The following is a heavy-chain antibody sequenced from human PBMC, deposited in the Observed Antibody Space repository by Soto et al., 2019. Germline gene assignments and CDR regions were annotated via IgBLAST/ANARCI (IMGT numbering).Heavy chain of an antibody. CDR1: GFTFSTYG. CDR3: AISPIVVDNPLDY. CDR2: ISGSGGST. Sequence: EVQLLESGGGLVQPGGSLRLSCAASGFTFSTYGMSWVRQAPGKGLQWVSAISGSGGSTYYAGSVKGRFTISRDNSKNTLYLQMSSLRVEDTAVYYCAISPIVVDNPLDYWGQGTLVTVSS. D-gene: IGHD3-22*01. J-gene: IGHJ4*02. V-gene: IGHV3-23*01.